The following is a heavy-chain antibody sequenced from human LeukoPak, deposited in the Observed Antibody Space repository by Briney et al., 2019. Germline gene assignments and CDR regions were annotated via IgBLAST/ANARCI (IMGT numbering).Heavy chain of an antibody. Sequence: PGGSLRLSCAASGFTFSNYWMHWVRQAPGKGLEWVANIKQDGSEKYYVDSVKGRFTISRDNAKNSLYLQMNSLRAEDTAVYYCARYSGSYEVNYYYYYGMDVWGQGTTVTVSS. V-gene: IGHV3-7*03. CDR2: IKQDGSEK. D-gene: IGHD1-26*01. CDR3: ARYSGSYEVNYYYYYGMDV. CDR1: GFTFSNYW. J-gene: IGHJ6*02.